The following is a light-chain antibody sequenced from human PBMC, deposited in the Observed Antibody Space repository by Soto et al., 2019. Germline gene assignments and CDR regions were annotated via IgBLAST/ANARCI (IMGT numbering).Light chain of an antibody. CDR3: LAWDSSTGV. CDR2: QDS. V-gene: IGLV3-1*01. Sequence: SYELTQPPSVSVSPGQTASITCSGDKLGDKYACWYQQKPGQSPVLVIYQDSKRPSGIPERFSGSNSGNTATLTISGTQAMDEADYYCLAWDSSTGVFGTGTKLIVL. J-gene: IGLJ1*01. CDR1: KLGDKY.